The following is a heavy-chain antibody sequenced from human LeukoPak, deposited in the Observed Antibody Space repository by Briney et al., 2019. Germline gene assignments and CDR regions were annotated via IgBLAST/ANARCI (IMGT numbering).Heavy chain of an antibody. D-gene: IGHD6-19*01. J-gene: IGHJ4*02. CDR1: GFTFSTYP. CDR2: ISNDGSNG. CDR3: VREVSSGSFDY. Sequence: PGGSLRLSCAASGFTFSTYPMHWVRQAPGRGLGWVTVISNDGSNGYYAVSVKGRFTISRDNSQNTLYVQMSSLSPEDTAVYYCVREVSSGSFDYWGQGTLVTVSS. V-gene: IGHV3-30*14.